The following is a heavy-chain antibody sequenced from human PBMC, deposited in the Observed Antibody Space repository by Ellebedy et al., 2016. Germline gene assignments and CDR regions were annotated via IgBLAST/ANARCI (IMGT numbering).Heavy chain of an antibody. CDR1: GYSFTSYW. V-gene: IGHV5-51*01. Sequence: GESLKISXQGSGYSFTSYWIGWVRQMPGKGLEWMGIIYPGDSDTRYSPSFQGQVTISADKSISTAYLQWSSLKASDTAMYYCARQGPGMITFGGANNWFDPWGQGTLVTVSS. J-gene: IGHJ5*02. D-gene: IGHD3-16*01. CDR2: IYPGDSDT. CDR3: ARQGPGMITFGGANNWFDP.